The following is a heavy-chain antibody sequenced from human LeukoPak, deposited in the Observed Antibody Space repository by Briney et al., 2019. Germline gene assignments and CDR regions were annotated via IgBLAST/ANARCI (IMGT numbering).Heavy chain of an antibody. J-gene: IGHJ4*02. CDR2: ISWDSGNI. D-gene: IGHD5-12*01. V-gene: IGHV3-9*01. CDR1: GFTFDDYA. CDR3: AKEPNKYSGYDYFDY. Sequence: SLRLSCAASGFTFDDYAMHWVRQAPGKGLEWVSAISWDSGNIHYADSVKGRFTISRDNAKNSLYLQMNSLRIEDTALYYCAKEPNKYSGYDYFDYWGQGTLVTVSS.